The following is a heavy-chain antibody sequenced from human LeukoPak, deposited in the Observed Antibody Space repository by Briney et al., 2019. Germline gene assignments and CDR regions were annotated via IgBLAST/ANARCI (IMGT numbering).Heavy chain of an antibody. D-gene: IGHD3-10*01. Sequence: GGSLRLSCAASGFTFSSYAMSWVRQAPGKGLEWVSAISGSGGSTYYADSVKGRFTISKDNSKNTLYLQMNSLRAEDTAVYYCAKVGEDGYYFDYWGQGTLVTVSS. V-gene: IGHV3-23*01. J-gene: IGHJ4*02. CDR1: GFTFSSYA. CDR3: AKVGEDGYYFDY. CDR2: ISGSGGST.